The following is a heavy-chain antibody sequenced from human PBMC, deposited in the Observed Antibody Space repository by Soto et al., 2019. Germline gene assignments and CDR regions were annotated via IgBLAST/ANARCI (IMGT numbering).Heavy chain of an antibody. CDR2: ISGSGGST. CDR1: GFTFSSYA. D-gene: IGHD6-13*01. Sequence: GGSLRLSCAASGFTFSSYAMSWVRQAPGKGLEWVSAISGSGGSTYYADSVKGRFTISRDNSKNTLYLQMNSLRAEDTAVYYCAKDWSVSRSSGYVIGAFDIWGQGKMVTVSS. J-gene: IGHJ3*02. V-gene: IGHV3-23*01. CDR3: AKDWSVSRSSGYVIGAFDI.